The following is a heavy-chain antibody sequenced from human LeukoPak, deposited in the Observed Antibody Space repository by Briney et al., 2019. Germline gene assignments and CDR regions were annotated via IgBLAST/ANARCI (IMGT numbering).Heavy chain of an antibody. CDR1: RYSFSNYW. CDR2: IYPGDYET. V-gene: IGHV5-51*01. Sequence: GESLKISCEGSRYSFSNYWIGWVRQMPGKGLEWMGIIYPGDYETRYSPSFQGLVTISVDKSISTAYQQWSSLKASDTAMYYCAIPPGYCGNDCSFDHWGQGTLVTVSS. CDR3: AIPPGYCGNDCSFDH. J-gene: IGHJ4*02. D-gene: IGHD2-21*02.